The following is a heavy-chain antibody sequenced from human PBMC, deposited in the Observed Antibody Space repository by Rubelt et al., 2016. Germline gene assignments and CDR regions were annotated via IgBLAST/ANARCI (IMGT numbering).Heavy chain of an antibody. CDR1: GGSISSYY. CDR2: IFYSGST. V-gene: IGHV4-59*01. CDR3: ARGAPFTSFDY. J-gene: IGHJ4*02. D-gene: IGHD3-3*02. Sequence: QVQLQESGPGLVKPSETLSLTCTVSGGSISSYYWSWIRQPPGQGLEWIGYIFYSGSTNYSPSLKSRVTISGDTSKNQLYLKLGSVTAADTAVYYCARGAPFTSFDYWGQGTLVTVSS.